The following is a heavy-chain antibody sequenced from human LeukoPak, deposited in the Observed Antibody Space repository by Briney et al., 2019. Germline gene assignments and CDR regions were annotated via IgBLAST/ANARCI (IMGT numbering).Heavy chain of an antibody. J-gene: IGHJ3*02. CDR2: IYYSGST. CDR1: GGSISSSSYY. Sequence: SETLSLTCTVSGGSISSSSYYWGWIRQPPGKGLEWIGSIYYSGSTYYNPSLKSRVTISVDTSKNRFSLKLSSVTAADTAVYYCARGASGYRSPRSFDIWGQGTMVTVSS. V-gene: IGHV4-39*07. CDR3: ARGASGYRSPRSFDI. D-gene: IGHD3-22*01.